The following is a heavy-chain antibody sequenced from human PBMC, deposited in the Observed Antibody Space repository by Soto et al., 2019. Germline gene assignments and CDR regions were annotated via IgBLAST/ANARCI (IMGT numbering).Heavy chain of an antibody. CDR1: GFTFSSYE. CDR2: ISSSGSTI. J-gene: IGHJ6*02. Sequence: XESLRLSCAASGFTFSSYEMNWVRQAPGKGLEWVSYISSSGSTIYYADSVKGRFTISRDNAKNSLYLQMNSLRAEDTAVYYCATPPSSGWTKYYYYGMDVWGQGTTVTVSS. CDR3: ATPPSSGWTKYYYYGMDV. D-gene: IGHD6-19*01. V-gene: IGHV3-48*03.